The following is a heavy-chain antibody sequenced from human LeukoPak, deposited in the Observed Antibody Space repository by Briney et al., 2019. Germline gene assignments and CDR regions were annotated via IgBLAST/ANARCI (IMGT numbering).Heavy chain of an antibody. D-gene: IGHD6-19*01. CDR2: IKQDGSEK. V-gene: IGHV3-7*01. Sequence: GGSLRLSCAASGFTFSSYWMSWVRQAPGKGLEWVANIKQDGSEKYYVDSVKGRFTISRDNAKNSLYLQMNSLRAEDTAVYYCARCGIAVAGPKYFQHWGQGTLVTVSS. CDR3: ARCGIAVAGPKYFQH. J-gene: IGHJ1*01. CDR1: GFTFSSYW.